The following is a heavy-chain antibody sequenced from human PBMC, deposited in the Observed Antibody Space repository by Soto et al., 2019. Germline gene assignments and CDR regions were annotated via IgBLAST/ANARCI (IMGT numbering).Heavy chain of an antibody. Sequence: QVQLQESGPGLVKPSQTLSLTCTVSGGSISSGDYYWSWIRQHPGKGLEWIGYIYYSGSTYYNPSRKGRVTISLDTSKNQFSLKLSSVTAADTAVYYCARWWSGSRQGFDPWGQGTLVTVSS. CDR1: GGSISSGDYY. CDR2: IYYSGST. CDR3: ARWWSGSRQGFDP. V-gene: IGHV4-31*03. J-gene: IGHJ5*02. D-gene: IGHD3-3*01.